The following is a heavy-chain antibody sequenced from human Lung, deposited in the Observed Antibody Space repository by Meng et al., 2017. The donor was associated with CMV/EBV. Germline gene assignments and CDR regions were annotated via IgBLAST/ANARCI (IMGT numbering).Heavy chain of an antibody. CDR2: IWNDGSIK. V-gene: IGHV3-33*06. CDR1: GFTFSSYG. J-gene: IGHJ6*02. CDR3: AKAQFGRYFDGRDGMDV. Sequence: SXAASGFTFSSYGMHWVRQAPGKGLEWVAVIWNDGSIKYYADSVKGRFTISRDNSKNTLYLQMYSLRADDTAVYHCAKAQFGRYFDGRDGMDVWGQGTTVXVSS. D-gene: IGHD3-9*01.